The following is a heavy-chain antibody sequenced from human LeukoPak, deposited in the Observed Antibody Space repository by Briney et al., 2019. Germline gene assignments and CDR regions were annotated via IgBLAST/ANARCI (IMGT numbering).Heavy chain of an antibody. Sequence: SETLSLTCAVSGGSISSYYWSWIRQPPGKGLEWIGNIYYSGSTYYNPSLKSRVTISVDTSKNQFSLKLSSVTAADTAVYYCARHDYSNYPVFNYWGQGTLVTVSS. V-gene: IGHV4-59*12. CDR3: ARHDYSNYPVFNY. J-gene: IGHJ4*02. D-gene: IGHD4-11*01. CDR1: GGSISSYY. CDR2: IYYSGST.